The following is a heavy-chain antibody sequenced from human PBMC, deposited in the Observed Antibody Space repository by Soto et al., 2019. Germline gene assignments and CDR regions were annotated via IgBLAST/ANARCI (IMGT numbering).Heavy chain of an antibody. CDR1: GFTFGDYA. CDR2: IRSKAYGGTT. CDR3: TRGALPRGYCSGGSCYSEDNYYYGMDV. V-gene: IGHV3-49*03. Sequence: SLRLSCTASGFTFGDYAMSWFRQAPGKGLEWVGFIRSKAYGGTTEYAASVKGRFTISRDDSKSIAYLQMNSLKTEDTAVYYCTRGALPRGYCSGGSCYSEDNYYYGMDVWGQGTTVTVSS. J-gene: IGHJ6*02. D-gene: IGHD2-15*01.